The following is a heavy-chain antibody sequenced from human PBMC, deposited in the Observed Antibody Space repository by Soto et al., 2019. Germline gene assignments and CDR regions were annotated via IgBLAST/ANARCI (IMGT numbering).Heavy chain of an antibody. CDR3: ARDHGVRGVIKWFDP. D-gene: IGHD3-10*01. V-gene: IGHV4-59*01. Sequence: SETLSLTCAVYGGSFSGYYWSWIRQPPGKGLEWIGYIYYSGSTNYNPSLKSRVTISVDTSKNQFSLKLSSVTAADTAVYYCARDHGVRGVIKWFDPWGQATLVTVSS. CDR1: GGSFSGYY. J-gene: IGHJ5*02. CDR2: IYYSGST.